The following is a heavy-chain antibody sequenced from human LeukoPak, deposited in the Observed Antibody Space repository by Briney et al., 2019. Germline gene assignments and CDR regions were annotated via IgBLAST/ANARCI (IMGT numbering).Heavy chain of an antibody. D-gene: IGHD1-26*01. CDR1: GGSISSYY. CDR2: IYYSGST. V-gene: IGHV4-59*01. CDR3: ARGKWELSVGFDQ. J-gene: IGHJ4*02. Sequence: SGTLSLTCTVSGGSISSYYWNWIRQPPGKGLEWIGYIYYSGSTNYNPSLKSRVTISIDTSKNQISLKLSSVTAADTAVYYCARGKWELSVGFDQWGQGTLVTVSS.